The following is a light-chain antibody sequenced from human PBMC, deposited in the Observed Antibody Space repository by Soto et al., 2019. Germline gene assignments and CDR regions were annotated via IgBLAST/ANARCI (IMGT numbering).Light chain of an antibody. CDR3: SSFAGGPYV. J-gene: IGLJ1*01. V-gene: IGLV2-11*01. CDR2: HVS. CDR1: SSDIGGYNY. Sequence: QSALTQPRSVSGSPGQSVAISCTGTSSDIGGYNYVSWYQQHPGRAPKLVIYHVSKRPSGVPDRFSGSKSGNTASLTISGPQAEDEADYYSSSFAGGPYVFGTGTKVTVL.